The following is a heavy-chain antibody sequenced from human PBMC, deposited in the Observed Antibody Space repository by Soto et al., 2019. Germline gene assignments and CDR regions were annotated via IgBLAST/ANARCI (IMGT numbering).Heavy chain of an antibody. CDR1: GGSISSSNW. Sequence: QVQLQESGPGLVKPSGTLSLTCAVSGGSISSSNWWSWVRQPPGKGLEWIGEIYHSGSTNYNPSLKRRVTISVDKSKNQFSLKLSSVTAADTAVYYCARGGGGGSGWYPGYYYYGMDVWGQGTTVTVSS. CDR3: ARGGGGGSGWYPGYYYYGMDV. CDR2: IYHSGST. J-gene: IGHJ6*02. V-gene: IGHV4-4*02. D-gene: IGHD6-19*01.